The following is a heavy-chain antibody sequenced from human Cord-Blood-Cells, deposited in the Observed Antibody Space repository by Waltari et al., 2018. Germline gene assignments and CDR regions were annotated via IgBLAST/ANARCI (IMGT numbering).Heavy chain of an antibody. V-gene: IGHV1-69*01. Sequence: QVQLVQSGAEVKKPGSSVKVSCKASGGTFSSYAISWVRQAPGQRLEWMGGSKPIVGTANYAQKFQGRVTITADESTSTAYMELSSLRSEDTAVYYCARGRDYYDSSGYYPFDYWGQGTLVTVSS. CDR3: ARGRDYYDSSGYYPFDY. J-gene: IGHJ4*02. CDR2: SKPIVGTA. CDR1: GGTFSSYA. D-gene: IGHD3-22*01.